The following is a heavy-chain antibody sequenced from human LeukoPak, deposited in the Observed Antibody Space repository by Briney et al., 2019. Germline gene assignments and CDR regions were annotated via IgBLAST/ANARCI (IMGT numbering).Heavy chain of an antibody. CDR1: GFTFSDSA. D-gene: IGHD3-22*01. CDR2: IRSKAKSYAT. CDR3: THYYDGSGYYGAFDS. Sequence: GGSLRLSCAASGFTFSDSAVHWVRQASGKGPEWVGRIRSKAKSYATAYAASVKGRFTISRDDSETTAYLQMNSLKTEDTAVYYCTHYYDGSGYYGAFDSWGQGTMVTVSS. J-gene: IGHJ3*02. V-gene: IGHV3-73*01.